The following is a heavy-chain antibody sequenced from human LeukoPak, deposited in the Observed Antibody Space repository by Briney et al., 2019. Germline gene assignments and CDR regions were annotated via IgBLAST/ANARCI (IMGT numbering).Heavy chain of an antibody. CDR3: ARWYCSGGSCYRRLRFDP. V-gene: IGHV4-59*08. J-gene: IGHJ5*02. Sequence: SETLSLTCTVSGGSISSYYWSWIRQPPGKGLEWIGYIYYSGSTNYNPSLKSRVTISVDTSKNQFSLKLSSVTAADTAVYYCARWYCSGGSCYRRLRFDPWGQGTLVTVSS. CDR1: GGSISSYY. D-gene: IGHD2-15*01. CDR2: IYYSGST.